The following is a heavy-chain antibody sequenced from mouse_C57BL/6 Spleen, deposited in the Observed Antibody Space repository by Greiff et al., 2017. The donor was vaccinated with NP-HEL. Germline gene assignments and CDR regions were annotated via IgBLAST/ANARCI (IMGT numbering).Heavy chain of an antibody. Sequence: VQLQQSGAELVRPGTSVKVSCKASGYAFTNYLIEWVKQRPGQGLEWIGVINPGSGGTNYNEKFKGKATLTADKSSSTAYMQLSSLTSEDSAVYFCATTYYSNFFDYWGQGTTLTVSS. CDR2: INPGSGGT. J-gene: IGHJ2*01. D-gene: IGHD2-5*01. V-gene: IGHV1-54*01. CDR3: ATTYYSNFFDY. CDR1: GYAFTNYL.